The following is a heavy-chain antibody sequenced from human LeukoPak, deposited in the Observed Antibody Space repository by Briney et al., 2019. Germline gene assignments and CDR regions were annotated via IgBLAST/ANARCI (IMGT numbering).Heavy chain of an antibody. D-gene: IGHD6-13*01. CDR1: GVSFSDYY. J-gene: IGHJ3*02. V-gene: IGHV4-59*01. CDR3: ARGLYSSSWPDAFDI. Sequence: SETLSLTCTVFGVSFSDYYWSWIRQPPGKGLELIGYISYSGSTNYNPSLKSRVTISVDTSKNQFSLKLSSVTAADTAVYYCARGLYSSSWPDAFDIWGQGTMVTVSS. CDR2: ISYSGST.